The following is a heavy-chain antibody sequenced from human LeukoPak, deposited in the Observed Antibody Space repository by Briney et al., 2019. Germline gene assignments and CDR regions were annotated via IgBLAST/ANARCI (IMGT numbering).Heavy chain of an antibody. D-gene: IGHD6-19*01. V-gene: IGHV3-7*03. CDR1: GFTFSSYW. CDR3: ASLSSGWYFGAFDI. Sequence: SGGSLRLSCAASGFTFSSYWMSWVRQAPGKGLEWVANIKQDGGEKYYVDSVKGRFTISRDNAKNSLYLQMNSLRAEDTAVYYCASLSSGWYFGAFDIWGQGTMVTVSS. CDR2: IKQDGGEK. J-gene: IGHJ3*02.